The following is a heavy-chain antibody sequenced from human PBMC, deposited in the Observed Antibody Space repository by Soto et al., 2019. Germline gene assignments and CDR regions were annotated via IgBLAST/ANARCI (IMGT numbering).Heavy chain of an antibody. CDR3: TTGRYCSSTSCPRVPAY. CDR1: GFTFSNAW. J-gene: IGHJ4*02. D-gene: IGHD2-2*01. Sequence: AGGSLRLSCAASGFTFSNAWMSWVRQAPGKGLEWVGRIKSKTDGGTTDYAAPVKGRFTISRDDSKNTLYLQMNSLKTEDTAVYYCTTGRYCSSTSCPRVPAYWGQGTLVTV. CDR2: IKSKTDGGTT. V-gene: IGHV3-15*01.